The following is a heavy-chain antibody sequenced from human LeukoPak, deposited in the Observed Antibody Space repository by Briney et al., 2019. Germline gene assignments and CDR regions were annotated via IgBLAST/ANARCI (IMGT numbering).Heavy chain of an antibody. Sequence: AGGSLRLSCAASGFTFSSYGTHWVRQAPGKGLEWVAVISYDGGNKYYADSVKGRFTISRDNSKNTLYLQMNSLRAEDTAVYYCAKDLVAVAGFDAFDIWGQGTMVTVSS. D-gene: IGHD6-19*01. CDR1: GFTFSSYG. CDR2: ISYDGGNK. J-gene: IGHJ3*02. CDR3: AKDLVAVAGFDAFDI. V-gene: IGHV3-30*18.